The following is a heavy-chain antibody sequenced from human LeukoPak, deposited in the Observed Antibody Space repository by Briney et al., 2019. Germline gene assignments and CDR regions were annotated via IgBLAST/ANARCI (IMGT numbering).Heavy chain of an antibody. D-gene: IGHD2-2*01. CDR1: GYTFTSYY. CDR2: INPSGGST. CDR3: ASDPHCSSTSCYYYYGMDV. Sequence: AASVTVSCKASGYTFTSYYIHWVRQAPGQGLEWMGIINPSGGSTTYAQKFQGRVTITADESTSTAYMELSSLRSEDTAVYYCASDPHCSSTSCYYYYGMDVWGQGTTVTVSS. V-gene: IGHV1-46*01. J-gene: IGHJ6*02.